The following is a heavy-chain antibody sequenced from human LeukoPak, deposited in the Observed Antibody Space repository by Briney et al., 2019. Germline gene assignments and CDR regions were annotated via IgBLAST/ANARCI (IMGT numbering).Heavy chain of an antibody. CDR1: GGSFSGYY. V-gene: IGHV4-34*01. D-gene: IGHD3-10*01. Sequence: SETLSLTCAVYGGSFSGYYWSWIRQPPGKGLEWIGEINHGGSTNYNPSLKSRVTISVDTSKNQFSLKLSSVTAADTAVYYCAGVTQAYGSAHYFDYWGQGTLVTVSS. CDR3: AGVTQAYGSAHYFDY. CDR2: INHGGST. J-gene: IGHJ4*02.